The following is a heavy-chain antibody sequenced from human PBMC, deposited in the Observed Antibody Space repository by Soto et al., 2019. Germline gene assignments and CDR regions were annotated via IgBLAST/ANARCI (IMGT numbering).Heavy chain of an antibody. D-gene: IGHD5-18*01. CDR3: AKLQPSSYGPGAYFEY. CDR2: ISGSGGSA. Sequence: GSLRLSCAASGFTFSSYAMSWVRQAPGKGLEWVSAISGSGGSADYVDSVKGRFTISRDNSKNTLYLQMNSLRAEDKAVYYCAKLQPSSYGPGAYFEYWGQGNLVTVSS. V-gene: IGHV3-23*01. CDR1: GFTFSSYA. J-gene: IGHJ4*02.